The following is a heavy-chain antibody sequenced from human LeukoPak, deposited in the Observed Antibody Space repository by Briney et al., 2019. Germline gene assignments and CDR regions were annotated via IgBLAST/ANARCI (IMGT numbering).Heavy chain of an antibody. D-gene: IGHD3-10*01. CDR2: IYYSGST. V-gene: IGHV4-59*01. Sequence: SETLSLTCAVYGGSFSGYYWSWIRQPPGKGLEWIGYIYYSGSTNYNPSLKSRVTISVDTSKNQFSLKLSSVTAADTAVYYCARGVDYFDYWGQGTLVTVSS. CDR1: GGSFSGYY. CDR3: ARGVDYFDY. J-gene: IGHJ4*02.